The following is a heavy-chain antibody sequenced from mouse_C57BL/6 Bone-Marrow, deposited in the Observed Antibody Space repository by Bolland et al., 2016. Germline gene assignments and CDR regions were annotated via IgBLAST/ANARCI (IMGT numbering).Heavy chain of an antibody. CDR2: SGYT. V-gene: IGHV1-4*01. J-gene: IGHJ3*01. Sequence: SGYTKYNQKFKDKATLTADKSSSTAYMQLSSLTPEDSAVYYCARDGGFAYWGQGTLV. CDR3: ARDGGFAY.